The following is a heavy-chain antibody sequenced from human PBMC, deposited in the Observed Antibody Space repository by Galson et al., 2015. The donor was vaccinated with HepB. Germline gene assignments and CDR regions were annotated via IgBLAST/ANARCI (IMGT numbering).Heavy chain of an antibody. CDR1: GYTFIRYA. Sequence: SVKVSCKASGYTFIRYAMYWVRQAPGQRLEWMGWINAVNGNTQYSQKFQDRVTITRDTSASTAYMELSSLRSEDTAVYYCARVGGSYPFDYWGQGTLVTVSS. CDR2: INAVNGNT. V-gene: IGHV1-3*01. D-gene: IGHD1-26*01. CDR3: ARVGGSYPFDY. J-gene: IGHJ4*02.